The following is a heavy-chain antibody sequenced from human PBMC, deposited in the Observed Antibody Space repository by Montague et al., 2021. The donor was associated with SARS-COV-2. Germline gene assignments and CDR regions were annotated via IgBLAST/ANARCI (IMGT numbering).Heavy chain of an antibody. V-gene: IGHV4-59*01. CDR1: GDSISSYY. D-gene: IGHD3-16*01. J-gene: IGHJ3*02. CDR3: ARTWRFGQSYGLDI. CDR2: AYYVPST. Sequence: SETLSLTCSVSGDSISSYYYNWIRQTPGKGLEWIGYAYYVPSTNXANTRSNPSLKRRVTISLDTSKNQFSLKLSSVTAADTAVYYCARTWRFGQSYGLDIWGQGTMVTVSS.